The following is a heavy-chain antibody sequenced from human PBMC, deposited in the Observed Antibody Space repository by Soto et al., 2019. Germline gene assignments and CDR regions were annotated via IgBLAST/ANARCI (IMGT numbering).Heavy chain of an antibody. V-gene: IGHV1-24*01. CDR1: GYTLTELS. D-gene: IGHD6-6*01. J-gene: IGHJ6*02. CDR3: ATDAPAIAARLPYYYGMDV. Sequence: ASVKVSCKVSGYTLTELSMHWVRQAPGKGLEWMGGFDPEDGETIYAQKFQGRVTMTEDTSTDTAYMELSSLRSEDTAVYYCATDAPAIAARLPYYYGMDVWGQETTVTVSS. CDR2: FDPEDGET.